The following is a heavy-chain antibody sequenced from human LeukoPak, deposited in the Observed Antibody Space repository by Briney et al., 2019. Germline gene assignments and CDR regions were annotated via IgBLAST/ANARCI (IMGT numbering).Heavy chain of an antibody. J-gene: IGHJ3*02. D-gene: IGHD3-10*01. V-gene: IGHV3-7*01. CDR2: IKDDGSEK. CDR1: AFTLSSYW. Sequence: PGGSLSLSCAGSAFTLSSYWMSWVRQAPGKGPEWVANIKDDGSEKYYLDSVKGRFTISRYNAKNSLYLQMNSLRAEDTAVYSCARIKEYGFDIWGQGTMVTVSS. CDR3: ARIKEYGFDI.